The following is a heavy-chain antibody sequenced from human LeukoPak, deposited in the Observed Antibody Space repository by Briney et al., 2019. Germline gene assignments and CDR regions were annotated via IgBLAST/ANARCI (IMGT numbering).Heavy chain of an antibody. J-gene: IGHJ4*02. D-gene: IGHD6-13*01. CDR3: AREWQGGIAAAGTRIEGDY. Sequence: GGSLRLSCAVSGFSVSGYWMTWVRQAPGEGLEWVAKIKQDGSEKNYVDSVKGRFTISRDNAENSLFLQMNSLRVEETAVYYCAREWQGGIAAAGTRIEGDYWGQGTLVAVSS. CDR2: IKQDGSEK. CDR1: GFSVSGYW. V-gene: IGHV3-7*01.